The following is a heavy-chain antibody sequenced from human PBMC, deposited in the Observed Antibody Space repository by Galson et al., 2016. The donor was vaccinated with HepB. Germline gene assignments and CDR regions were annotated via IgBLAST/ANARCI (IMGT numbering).Heavy chain of an antibody. J-gene: IGHJ4*02. V-gene: IGHV3-74*01. CDR1: GFTFSSYW. D-gene: IGHD3-9*01. CDR2: IHSDGSTT. CDR3: TRYYDILTGYYASDY. Sequence: SLRLSCAASGFTFSSYWTQWVRQAPGKGLVWVSRIHSDGSTTSYADSVKGRFTISRDNAKNTLYLQMNSLRAEDTAVYYCTRYYDILTGYYASDYWGQGTLVTVSS.